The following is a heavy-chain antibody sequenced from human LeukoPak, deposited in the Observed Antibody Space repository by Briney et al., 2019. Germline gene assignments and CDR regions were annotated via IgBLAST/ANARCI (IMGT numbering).Heavy chain of an antibody. J-gene: IGHJ4*02. V-gene: IGHV1-69*05. Sequence: SVKVSCKASGYTFTGYYMHWVRQAPGQGLEWMGGIIPIFGTANYAQKFQGRVTITTDESTSTVYMELSSQRSEDTAVYYCARDGNETDVTYYYGSGSIDYWGQGTLVTVSS. CDR2: IIPIFGTA. CDR3: ARDGNETDVTYYYGSGSIDY. CDR1: GYTFTGYY. D-gene: IGHD3-10*01.